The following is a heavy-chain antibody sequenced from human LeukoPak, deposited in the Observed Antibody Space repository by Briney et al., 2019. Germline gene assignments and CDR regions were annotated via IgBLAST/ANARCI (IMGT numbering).Heavy chain of an antibody. CDR3: ARDQGVDQLLYLGFDP. CDR1: GYTFTSYG. D-gene: IGHD2-2*02. J-gene: IGHJ5*02. Sequence: AASVKVSCKASGYTFTSYGISWVRQAPGQGLEWMGWISAYNGNTNYAQKLQGRVTMTTDTSTSTAYMELRSLRSDDTAVYYCARDQGVDQLLYLGFDPWGQGTLVTVSS. CDR2: ISAYNGNT. V-gene: IGHV1-18*01.